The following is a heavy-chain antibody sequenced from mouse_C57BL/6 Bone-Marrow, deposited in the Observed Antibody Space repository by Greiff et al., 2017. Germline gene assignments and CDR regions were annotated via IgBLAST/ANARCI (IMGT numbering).Heavy chain of an antibody. Sequence: QVQLKQPGAELVKPGASVKLSCKASGYTFTSYWMHWVKQRPGQGLEWIGMIHPNSGSTNYNAKFKSKATLTVDKSSSTAYMQLSSLTSDDSAVYYCARDDYNAMDYWGQGTSVTVSS. V-gene: IGHV1-64*01. J-gene: IGHJ4*01. CDR1: GYTFTSYW. CDR3: ARDDYNAMDY. CDR2: IHPNSGST.